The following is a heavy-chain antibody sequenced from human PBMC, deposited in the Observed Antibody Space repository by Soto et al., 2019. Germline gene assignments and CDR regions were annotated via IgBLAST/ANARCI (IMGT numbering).Heavy chain of an antibody. D-gene: IGHD1-26*01. CDR3: ARMGPRETPWQQRYYFDY. CDR2: IIPILGIA. Sequence: GASVKVSCKASGGTFSSYTISWVRQAPGQGLEWMGRIIPILGIANYAQKFQGRVTITADKSTSTAYMELSSLRSEYTAVYYCARMGPRETPWQQRYYFDYWGQGTLVTVSS. J-gene: IGHJ4*02. V-gene: IGHV1-69*02. CDR1: GGTFSSYT.